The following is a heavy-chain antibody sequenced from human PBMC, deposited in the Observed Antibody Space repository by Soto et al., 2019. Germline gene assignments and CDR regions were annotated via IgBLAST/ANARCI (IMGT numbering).Heavy chain of an antibody. Sequence: QVQLVQSGAEVKKPGSSVKVSCTASGGTFSSYAISWVRQAPGQGLEWMGGIIPIFGTANYAPKFQGRVTITADESTSTAYMELSSLRSEDTAVYYCARTDCGGDGSSYYFDYCGQGTMVTVSS. CDR2: IIPIFGTA. CDR1: GGTFSSYA. CDR3: ARTDCGGDGSSYYFDY. V-gene: IGHV1-69*01. D-gene: IGHD2-21*02. J-gene: IGHJ4*02.